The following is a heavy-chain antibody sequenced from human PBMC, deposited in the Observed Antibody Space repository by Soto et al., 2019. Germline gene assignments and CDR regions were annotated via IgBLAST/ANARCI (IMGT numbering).Heavy chain of an antibody. CDR2: ISSNGGST. D-gene: IGHD4-4*01. Sequence: GGSLRLSCSASGLTFSSYAMHWVRQAPGKGLEYVSAISSNGGSTYYADSVKGRFTISRDNSKNTLYLQMSSLRAEDTAVYYCVKDWVNLQRLDFDYWGQGTLVTVSS. CDR1: GLTFSSYA. J-gene: IGHJ4*02. V-gene: IGHV3-64D*06. CDR3: VKDWVNLQRLDFDY.